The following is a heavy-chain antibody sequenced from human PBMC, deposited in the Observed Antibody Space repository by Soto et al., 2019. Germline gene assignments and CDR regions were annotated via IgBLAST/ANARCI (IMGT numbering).Heavy chain of an antibody. D-gene: IGHD3-9*01. CDR1: GGTFSSYA. CDR3: ARDSVGYDILTGYQDY. Sequence: QVQLVQSGAEVKKPGSSVKVSCKASGGTFSSYAISWVRQAPGQGLEWMGGIIPIFGTTNYAQKFQGRVTITADESTSTAYMELSSLRSEDTAVHYCARDSVGYDILTGYQDYWGQGTLVTVSS. V-gene: IGHV1-69*01. J-gene: IGHJ4*02. CDR2: IIPIFGTT.